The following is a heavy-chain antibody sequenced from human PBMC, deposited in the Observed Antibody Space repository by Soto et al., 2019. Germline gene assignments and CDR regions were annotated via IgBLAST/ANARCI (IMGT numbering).Heavy chain of an antibody. D-gene: IGHD6-25*01. Sequence: GGSLRLSCAASGFSFSSYAMSWVRQAPGKGLEWVSTISGTGRSTYHADSVKGRFTISRDNSKNTVNLQLNSLRAEDTAVFYCAKDPSGYTDGYYYYYYMDVWGKGTTVTVSS. V-gene: IGHV3-23*01. CDR2: ISGTGRST. CDR3: AKDPSGYTDGYYYYYYMDV. CDR1: GFSFSSYA. J-gene: IGHJ6*03.